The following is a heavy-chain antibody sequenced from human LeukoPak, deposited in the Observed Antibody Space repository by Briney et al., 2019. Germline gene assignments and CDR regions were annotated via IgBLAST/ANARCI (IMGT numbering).Heavy chain of an antibody. CDR2: IYYSGST. J-gene: IGHJ4*02. CDR3: ARAGQWLTFDY. D-gene: IGHD6-19*01. CDR1: GGSISSYY. V-gene: IGHV4-59*01. Sequence: SETLSFTCTVSGGSISSYYWSWIRQPPGKGLEWIGYIYYSGSTNYNPSLKSRVTISVDTSKNQFSLKLSSVTAADTAVYYCARAGQWLTFDYWGQGTLVTVSS.